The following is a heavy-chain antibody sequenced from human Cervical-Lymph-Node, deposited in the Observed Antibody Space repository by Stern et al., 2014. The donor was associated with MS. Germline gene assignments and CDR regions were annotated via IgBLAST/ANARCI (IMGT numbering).Heavy chain of an antibody. D-gene: IGHD3-9*01. CDR3: ARLFEYYFDS. CDR1: GDSISSSDW. Sequence: QVQLQESGPGLVKPSGTLSLTCAVSGDSISSSDWWSLVRPPPGKGLEWIGEIYLRGNTNYSPSLKSRVPISLDKSKNQLSLQLKSVTAADTAMYYCARLFEYYFDSWGQGTLVTVSS. V-gene: IGHV4-4*02. CDR2: IYLRGNT. J-gene: IGHJ4*01.